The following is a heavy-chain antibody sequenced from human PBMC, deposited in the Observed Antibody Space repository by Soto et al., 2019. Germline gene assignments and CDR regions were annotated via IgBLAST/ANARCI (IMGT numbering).Heavy chain of an antibody. D-gene: IGHD6-6*01. J-gene: IGHJ6*02. CDR1: GFTFSSYS. CDR3: ARDLSAPLVPIYYYYGMDV. V-gene: IGHV3-21*01. CDR2: ISSSSSYI. Sequence: PGWSLRLSCAASGFTFSSYSMNWVRQAPGKGLEWVSSISSSSSYIYYADSVKGRFTISRDNAKNSLYLQMNSLRAEDTAVYYCARDLSAPLVPIYYYYGMDVWGQGTTVTVSS.